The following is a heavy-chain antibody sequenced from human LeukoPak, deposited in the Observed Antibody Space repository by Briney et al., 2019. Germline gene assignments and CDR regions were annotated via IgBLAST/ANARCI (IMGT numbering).Heavy chain of an antibody. J-gene: IGHJ4*02. V-gene: IGHV1-2*02. CDR3: ARTYYYDSSGYYYPLHSYYFDY. D-gene: IGHD3-22*01. CDR1: GYTFTGYY. CDR2: INPNSGGT. Sequence: ASVKVSCKASGYTFTGYYMHWVRQAPGQGLEWMGWINPNSGGTNYAQKFQGRVTMTRDTSISTAYMEPSRLRSDDTAVYYCARTYYYDSSGYYYPLHSYYFDYWGQGTLVTVSS.